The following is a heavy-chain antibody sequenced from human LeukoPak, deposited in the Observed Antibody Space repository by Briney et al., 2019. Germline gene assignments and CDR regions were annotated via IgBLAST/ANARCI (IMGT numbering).Heavy chain of an antibody. V-gene: IGHV4-61*02. D-gene: IGHD4-17*01. CDR2: IYTSGST. J-gene: IGHJ4*02. CDR1: GGSISSGSYY. Sequence: PSQTLSLTCAVSGGSISSGSYYWNWIRQPAGKGLEWIGRIYTSGSTNYNPSLKSRVTISVDTSKNQFSLKVNSVTAADTAVYYCARARSYGDYGLNPIHIDYWGQGTLVTVSS. CDR3: ARARSYGDYGLNPIHIDY.